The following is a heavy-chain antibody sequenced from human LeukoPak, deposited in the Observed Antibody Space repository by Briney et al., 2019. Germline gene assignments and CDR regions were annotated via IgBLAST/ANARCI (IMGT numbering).Heavy chain of an antibody. CDR2: IYYSGST. J-gene: IGHJ4*02. CDR1: GGSISSYY. CDR3: ARHKGYGDYPTDY. Sequence: PSETLSLTCTVSGGSISSYYWSWIRQPPGKGLEWIGYIYYSGSTNYNPSLKSRVTISVDTSKNQFSLKLSSVTAADTAVYYCARHKGYGDYPTDYWGQGTLVTVSS. D-gene: IGHD4-17*01. V-gene: IGHV4-59*08.